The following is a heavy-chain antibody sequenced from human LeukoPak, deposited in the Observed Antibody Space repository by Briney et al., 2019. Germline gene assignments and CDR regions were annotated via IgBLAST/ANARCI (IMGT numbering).Heavy chain of an antibody. CDR3: ARHALSGAVDY. V-gene: IGHV4-59*08. CDR1: GGSISSYY. D-gene: IGHD3-10*01. J-gene: IGHJ4*02. CDR2: IYYSGST. Sequence: NPSETLSLTCTVSGGSISSYYWSWIRQPPGKGLEWIGYIYYSGSTNYNPSLKSRVTISVDTSKNQFSLKLSSVTAADTAVYYCARHALSGAVDYWGQGTLVTVSS.